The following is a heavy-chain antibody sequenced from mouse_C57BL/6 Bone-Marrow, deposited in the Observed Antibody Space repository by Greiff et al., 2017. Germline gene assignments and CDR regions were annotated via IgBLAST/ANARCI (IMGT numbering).Heavy chain of an antibody. V-gene: IGHV5-2*03. Sequence: EVKLVESGGGLVQPGESLKLSCESNEYEFPSHDMSWVRKTPEKRLELVAAINSDGGSTYYPDTMERRFILSRDTTKKTLYLQLSSLRSEDTALYYGARGFYDGDCGWFAYGGQGTLVTVSA. CDR2: INSDGGST. CDR3: ARGFYDGDCGWFAY. J-gene: IGHJ3*01. D-gene: IGHD2-3*01. CDR1: EYEFPSHD.